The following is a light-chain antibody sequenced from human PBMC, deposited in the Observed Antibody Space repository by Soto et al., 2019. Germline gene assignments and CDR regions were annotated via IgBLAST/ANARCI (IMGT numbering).Light chain of an antibody. CDR1: SSDVGGYNY. CDR3: ISFTSRHIYV. Sequence: QSVLTQPASVSGSPGQSITISCTGTSSDVGGYNYVSWYQQHPGRAPKLIIYDVTNRPSGISNRFSGSKSGNTASLTLSGLQTEDEADYYCISFTSRHIYVFGTGTKVTVL. CDR2: DVT. J-gene: IGLJ1*01. V-gene: IGLV2-14*03.